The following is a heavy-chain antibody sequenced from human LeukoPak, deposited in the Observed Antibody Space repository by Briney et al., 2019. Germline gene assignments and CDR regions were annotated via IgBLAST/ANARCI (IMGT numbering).Heavy chain of an antibody. V-gene: IGHV4-34*01. D-gene: IGHD4-17*01. CDR1: GGSFSGYY. CDR2: INHSGST. Sequence: SETLSLTCAVYGGSFSGYYWCWIHQPPGKGLEWIGEINHSGSTNYNPSLKSRVTISVDTSKNQFSLKLSSVTAADTAVYYCARGGDQYGVDFDYWGQGTLVTVSS. CDR3: ARGGDQYGVDFDY. J-gene: IGHJ4*02.